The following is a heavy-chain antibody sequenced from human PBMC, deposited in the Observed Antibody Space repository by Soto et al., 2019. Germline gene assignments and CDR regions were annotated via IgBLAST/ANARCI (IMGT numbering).Heavy chain of an antibody. CDR1: GFTFSSYA. Sequence: QVQLVESGGGVVQPGRSPRLSCAASGFTFSSYAMHWVRQAPGKGLEWVAVISSDGTIKYYADSVKGRFTISRDNSKNTLYLQMNSLRVEDTAVYYCAREYFFDSSGNPPHWGQGTLVTVSS. J-gene: IGHJ1*01. CDR2: ISSDGTIK. D-gene: IGHD3-22*01. CDR3: AREYFFDSSGNPPH. V-gene: IGHV3-30-3*01.